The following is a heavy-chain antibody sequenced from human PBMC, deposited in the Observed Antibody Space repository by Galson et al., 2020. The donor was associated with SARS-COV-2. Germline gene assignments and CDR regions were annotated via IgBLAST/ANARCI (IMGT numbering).Heavy chain of an antibody. D-gene: IGHD1-26*01. V-gene: IGHV3-9*01. Sequence: GGSLRLSCAASGFTFDDYAMHWVRQAPGKGLEWVSGISWNSGSIGYADSVKGRFTISRDNAKNSLYLQMNSLRAEDTALYYCAKDREWELPDAFDIWGQGTMVTVSS. J-gene: IGHJ3*02. CDR2: ISWNSGSI. CDR1: GFTFDDYA. CDR3: AKDREWELPDAFDI.